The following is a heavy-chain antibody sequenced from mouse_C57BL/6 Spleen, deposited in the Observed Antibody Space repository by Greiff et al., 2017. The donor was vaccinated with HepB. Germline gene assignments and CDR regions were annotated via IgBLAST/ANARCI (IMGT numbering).Heavy chain of an antibody. CDR3: ARSVYYGYDGWYFDV. V-gene: IGHV1-55*01. D-gene: IGHD2-2*01. J-gene: IGHJ1*03. CDR1: GYTFTSYW. CDR2: IYPGSGST. Sequence: QVQLQQPGAELVKPGASVKMSCKASGYTFTSYWITWVKQRPGQGLEWIGDIYPGSGSTNYNEKFKSKATLTVDTSSSTAYMQLSSLTSEDSAVYYCARSVYYGYDGWYFDVWGTGTTVTVSS.